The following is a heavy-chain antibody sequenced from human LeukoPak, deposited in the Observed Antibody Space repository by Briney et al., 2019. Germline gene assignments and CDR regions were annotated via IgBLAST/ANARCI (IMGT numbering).Heavy chain of an antibody. D-gene: IGHD6-6*01. CDR2: ITSSRSTI. CDR1: GFSLNTYS. J-gene: IGHJ3*02. V-gene: IGHV3-48*01. CDR3: AREYSSSSGRAFDI. Sequence: TGGSLRLSCAASGFSLNTYSMNWVRQAPGKGLEWISYITSSRSTIYYADSVKGRFTISRDNAENSLYLQMNSLRADDTAVYYCAREYSSSSGRAFDIWGQGTMATVSS.